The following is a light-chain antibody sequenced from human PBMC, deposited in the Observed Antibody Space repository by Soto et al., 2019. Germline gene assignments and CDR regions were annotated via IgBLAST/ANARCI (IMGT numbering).Light chain of an antibody. CDR2: DAS. Sequence: EIVLPQSPATLSLSPGARAPLSCRASQSVISCLAWYQQKPGQAPRLLIYDASNRATGIPARFSGSGSGTDFTLTISSLEPEDFAVYYCQQRSNWPPLTFGGGTKVEIK. V-gene: IGKV3-11*01. CDR3: QQRSNWPPLT. CDR1: QSVISC. J-gene: IGKJ4*01.